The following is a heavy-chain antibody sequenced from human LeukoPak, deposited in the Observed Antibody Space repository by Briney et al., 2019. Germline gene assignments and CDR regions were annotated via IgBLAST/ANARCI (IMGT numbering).Heavy chain of an antibody. V-gene: IGHV3-43*02. CDR3: ARESGKFDY. CDR2: ISGDGVST. Sequence: PGESLRLSCVASGLPIADFAMHRVRQAPGKGLEWVSLISGDGVSTFYADSVKGRFSISRDNSKNSLSLEMNSLRTEDTAMYYCARESGKFDYWGQGTLVAVSS. J-gene: IGHJ4*02. CDR1: GLPIADFA.